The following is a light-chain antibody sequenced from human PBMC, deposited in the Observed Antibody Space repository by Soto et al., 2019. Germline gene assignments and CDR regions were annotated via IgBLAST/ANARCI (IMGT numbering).Light chain of an antibody. CDR1: SSNIGSNP. CDR3: ASWDDSLSDVL. Sequence: QSVLTQSPSASGTPGQRVTISCSGSSSNIGSNPVHWYQQLPGSAPKLLIHNNHQRPAGVPDRFSASKSGTSASLAIGGLQFEDEADYYCASWDDSLSDVLFGGGTKVTVL. V-gene: IGLV1-44*01. CDR2: NNH. J-gene: IGLJ2*01.